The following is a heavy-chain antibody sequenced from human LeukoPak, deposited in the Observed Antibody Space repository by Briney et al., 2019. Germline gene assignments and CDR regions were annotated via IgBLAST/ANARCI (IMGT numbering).Heavy chain of an antibody. CDR3: ARDPYSGNYGNDYYYYMDV. V-gene: IGHV4-61*02. CDR1: GGSISSGSYY. J-gene: IGHJ6*03. D-gene: IGHD1-26*01. CDR2: VYTSGST. Sequence: PSQTLSLTCTVSGGSISSGSYYWSWIRQSAGKGLVWIGRVYTSGSTDYNPSLRSRVTISLDTSKNQFSLKLSSVTAADTAVYYCARDPYSGNYGNDYYYYMDVWGKGTTVTISS.